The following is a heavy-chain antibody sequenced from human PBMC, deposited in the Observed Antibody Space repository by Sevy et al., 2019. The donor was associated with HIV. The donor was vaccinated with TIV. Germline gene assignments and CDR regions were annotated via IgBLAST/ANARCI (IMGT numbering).Heavy chain of an antibody. CDR3: ARDPGGRDWFDP. CDR1: GFTFSYYR. V-gene: IGHV3-7*03. D-gene: IGHD2-15*01. CDR2: IKGDGSEI. J-gene: IGHJ5*02. Sequence: GGSLRLSCAASGFTFSYYRMSWVRQAPWKGLEWVANIKGDGSEIYYVDSVKGRFTISRDNAKNSLFLEMNSLRAEDTAVYYCARDPGGRDWFDPWGQGTLVTVSS.